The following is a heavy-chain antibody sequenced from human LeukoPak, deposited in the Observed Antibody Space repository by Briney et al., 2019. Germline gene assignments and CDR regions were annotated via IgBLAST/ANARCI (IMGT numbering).Heavy chain of an antibody. CDR1: GYSFTNYW. CDR2: IYPGDSDT. CDR3: ARHKDDPRAGEYFDY. Sequence: GESLKISCKGSGYSFTNYWIGLVRQMPGKGLEWMGIIYPGDSDTRYSPSFEGQVTFSADKSTSTAYLRWSSLKASDTAMYYCARHKDDPRAGEYFDYWGQGTLVTVSS. D-gene: IGHD3-16*01. J-gene: IGHJ4*02. V-gene: IGHV5-51*01.